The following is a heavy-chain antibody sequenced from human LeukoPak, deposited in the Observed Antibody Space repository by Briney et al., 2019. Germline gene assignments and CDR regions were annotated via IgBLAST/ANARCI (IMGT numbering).Heavy chain of an antibody. J-gene: IGHJ4*02. Sequence: PSQTLSLTCAVSGGPISSGDYSWSWIRQPPGKGLEWIGYIYHSGSTYYNPSLKSRVTISVDRSKNQFSLRLTSVTAADTAVYFCAREAATGYFDYCGQGTLVTVSS. CDR2: IYHSGST. CDR3: AREAATGYFDY. D-gene: IGHD2-15*01. CDR1: GGPISSGDYS. V-gene: IGHV4-30-2*01.